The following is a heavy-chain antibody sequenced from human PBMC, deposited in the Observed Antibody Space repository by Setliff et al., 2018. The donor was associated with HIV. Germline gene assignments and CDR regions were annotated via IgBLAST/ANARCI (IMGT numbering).Heavy chain of an antibody. D-gene: IGHD3-10*01. CDR3: ARVVSRREDRGTWMKLWLAPYYMDV. Sequence: SETLSLTCSVSGGSVSSSSHYWGWIRQPPGKGLEWLGYVSSSGTTNYTPSLESRLTISVDTSKNQVSLRLSSLTAADTAVYFCARVVSRREDRGTWMKLWLAPYYMDVWGKGTTVTVSS. V-gene: IGHV4-61*01. CDR2: VSSSGTT. J-gene: IGHJ6*03. CDR1: GGSVSSSSHY.